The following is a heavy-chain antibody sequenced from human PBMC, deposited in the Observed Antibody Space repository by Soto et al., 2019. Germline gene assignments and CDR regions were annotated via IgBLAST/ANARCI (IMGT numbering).Heavy chain of an antibody. CDR1: GFTFENYA. CDR3: ATDKLYSNYEYYFDY. J-gene: IGHJ4*02. D-gene: IGHD4-4*01. V-gene: IGHV3-9*01. CDR2: ISWNRGSI. Sequence: EVQLVESGGGLVQPGRSLRLSCAASGFTFENYAMHWVRQAPGKGLEWVAGISWNRGSIGYADSVKGRFTISRDNAKNFLYLQMNSLRAEDTALYYGATDKLYSNYEYYFDYWGRGTLVTVSS.